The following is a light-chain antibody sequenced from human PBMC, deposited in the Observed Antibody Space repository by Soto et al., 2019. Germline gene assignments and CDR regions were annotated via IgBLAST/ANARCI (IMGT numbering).Light chain of an antibody. V-gene: IGLV1-44*01. J-gene: IGLJ2*01. Sequence: QSVLTQPPSASGTPGQRVTISCSGSNSNIGSNPVHWYQQFPGTAPKVLIYSNYQRPSGVPDRFSGSKSGTSASLAISGLQSEDGADYYCAAWDDRLSDLLFGGGTKVTVL. CDR3: AAWDDRLSDLL. CDR2: SNY. CDR1: NSNIGSNP.